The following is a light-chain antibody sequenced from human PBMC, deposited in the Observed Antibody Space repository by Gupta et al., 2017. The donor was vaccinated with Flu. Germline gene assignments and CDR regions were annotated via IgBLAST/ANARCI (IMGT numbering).Light chain of an antibody. CDR1: GASRVVCYA. J-gene: IGLJ1*01. V-gene: IGLV1-40*01. Sequence: TITCTGHGASRVVCYAVVWYQQQPGQAPILIIYYNRRRPAGFPVRFSGSKSDTTASLTISGLEAEDEAEYYCQSADSSRNYFVFGGGTKVTVL. CDR3: QSADSSRNYFV. CDR2: YNR.